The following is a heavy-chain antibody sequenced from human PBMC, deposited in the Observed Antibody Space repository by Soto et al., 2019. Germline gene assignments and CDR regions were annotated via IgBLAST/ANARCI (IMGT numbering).Heavy chain of an antibody. J-gene: IGHJ3*02. Sequence: ASVKVSCKASGYTFTSYDINWVRHATGRGLEWMGWMNPNSGNTDYAQKLQGRVTMTTNTSTSTAYMELRSLRSDDTAVYYCARDGLFYSSSWYPGLDIWGQGTMVTVSS. V-gene: IGHV1-8*01. D-gene: IGHD6-13*01. CDR1: GYTFTSYD. CDR3: ARDGLFYSSSWYPGLDI. CDR2: MNPNSGNT.